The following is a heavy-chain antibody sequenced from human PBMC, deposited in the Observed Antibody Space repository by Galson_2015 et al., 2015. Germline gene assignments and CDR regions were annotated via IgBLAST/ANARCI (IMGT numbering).Heavy chain of an antibody. J-gene: IGHJ6*03. V-gene: IGHV7-4-1*02. CDR1: GYTFTRYG. CDR2: INTNTGNP. Sequence: SVKVSCKASGYTFTRYGMNWVPQAPGQGLEWMEWINTNTGNPTYAQGFTGRFVFSLDTSVSTAYLEISSLKAEDTAVYYCARGGYCSGGSCYSSSPYDYYMDVWGKGTTVTVSS. CDR3: ARGGYCSGGSCYSSSPYDYYMDV. D-gene: IGHD2-15*01.